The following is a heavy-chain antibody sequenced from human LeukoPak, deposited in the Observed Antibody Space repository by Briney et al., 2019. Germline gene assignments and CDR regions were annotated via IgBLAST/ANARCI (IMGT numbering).Heavy chain of an antibody. J-gene: IGHJ4*02. CDR2: ISGSSSTI. Sequence: GGSLRLSCVASGFSFNRYSLNWVRQAPGKGLEWVSYISGSSSTIYYADSVEGRFTISRDNAKNSVYLHLNSLRAEDTAVYYCAKGAMNYDFWTGYWIDYWGQGTLVTVSS. V-gene: IGHV3-48*04. D-gene: IGHD3-3*01. CDR1: GFSFNRYS. CDR3: AKGAMNYDFWTGYWIDY.